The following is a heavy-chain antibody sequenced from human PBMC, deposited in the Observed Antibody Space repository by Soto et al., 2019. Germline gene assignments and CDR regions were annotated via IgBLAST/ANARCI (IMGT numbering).Heavy chain of an antibody. CDR3: ARYRSSNWFDP. V-gene: IGHV4-61*01. Sequence: PSETLSLTCTVSGGSVSSGSYYWSWIRQPPGKGLEWIGYIYYSGSTNYNPSLKSRVTISVDTSKNQFSLKLSSVTAADTAVYYCARYRSSNWFDPWGQGTLVTVSS. D-gene: IGHD6-6*01. CDR2: IYYSGST. J-gene: IGHJ5*02. CDR1: GGSVSSGSYY.